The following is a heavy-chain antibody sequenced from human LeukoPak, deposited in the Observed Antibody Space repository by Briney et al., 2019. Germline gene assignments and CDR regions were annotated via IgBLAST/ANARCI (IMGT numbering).Heavy chain of an antibody. CDR1: GYTFTGYY. D-gene: IGHD6-13*01. V-gene: IGHV1-2*02. CDR2: INPNSGDT. CDR3: ARIPYSSTRFDP. J-gene: IGHJ5*02. Sequence: GASVKVSCKASGYTFTGYYMHWVRQAPGQGLEWMGWINPNSGDTNYTQKFQGRVTMTRDTSISTAYMELSRLRSDDTAFYYCARIPYSSTRFDPWGQGTLVIVSS.